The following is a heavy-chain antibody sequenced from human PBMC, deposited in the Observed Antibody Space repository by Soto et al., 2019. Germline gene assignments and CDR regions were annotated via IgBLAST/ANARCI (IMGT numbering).Heavy chain of an antibody. CDR3: ARGYYGSESYYNVITDSLSAFDI. D-gene: IGHD3-10*01. Sequence: QVQLVQSGAEVKKPGASVKVSCKASGYTFTSYDINWVRQATGQGLEWMGWMNPNSGNTGYAQKFQGRVTMTRNTSISTAYMELSSLRSEDTTVYYCARGYYGSESYYNVITDSLSAFDIWGQGTMVTVSS. CDR2: MNPNSGNT. CDR1: GYTFTSYD. V-gene: IGHV1-8*01. J-gene: IGHJ3*02.